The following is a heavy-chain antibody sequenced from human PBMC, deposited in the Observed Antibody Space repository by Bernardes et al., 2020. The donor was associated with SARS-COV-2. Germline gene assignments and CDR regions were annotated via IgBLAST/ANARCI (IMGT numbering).Heavy chain of an antibody. CDR3: AKDYCGADCDFFDY. D-gene: IGHD2-21*02. CDR2: VSADGDT. Sequence: GGSLRLSCTASGFTLDTFAVSWVRQAPGKGLEWVSGVSADGDTYYAASVKGRFTISRDTSKNILFLQMNNLRAEDTAVYYCAKDYCGADCDFFDYWGQGNAVNVSS. CDR1: GFTLDTFA. V-gene: IGHV3-23*01. J-gene: IGHJ4*02.